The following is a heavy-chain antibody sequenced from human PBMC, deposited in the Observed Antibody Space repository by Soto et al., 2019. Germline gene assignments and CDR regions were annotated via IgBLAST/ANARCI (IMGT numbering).Heavy chain of an antibody. J-gene: IGHJ6*03. V-gene: IGHV3-66*01. Sequence: GGSLRLSCAASGFTVSSNYMSWVRQAPGKGLEWVSVIYSGGSTYYADSVKGRFTISRDNSKNTLYLQMNSLRAEDTAVYYCARDPPGDDFWSGYYGTGYMDVWGKGTTVTVSS. CDR1: GFTVSSNY. CDR3: ARDPPGDDFWSGYYGTGYMDV. CDR2: IYSGGST. D-gene: IGHD3-3*01.